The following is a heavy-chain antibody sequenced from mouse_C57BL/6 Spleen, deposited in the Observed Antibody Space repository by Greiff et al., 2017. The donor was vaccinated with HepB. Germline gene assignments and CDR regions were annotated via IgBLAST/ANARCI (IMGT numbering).Heavy chain of an antibody. CDR3: ARSPYDGCSFAY. V-gene: IGHV1-82*01. J-gene: IGHJ3*01. CDR2: IYPGDGDT. CDR1: GYAFSSSW. D-gene: IGHD2-12*01. Sequence: VQLQQSGPELVKPGASVKISCKASGYAFSSSWMNWVKQRPGKGLEWIGRIYPGDGDTNYNGKFKGKATLTADKSSSTAYMQLSSLTSEDSAVYFCARSPYDGCSFAYWGQGTLVTVSA.